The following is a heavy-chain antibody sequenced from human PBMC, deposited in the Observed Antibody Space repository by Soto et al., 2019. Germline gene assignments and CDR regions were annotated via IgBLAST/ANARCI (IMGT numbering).Heavy chain of an antibody. CDR2: IGTAGDT. V-gene: IGHV3-13*01. D-gene: IGHD4-17*01. Sequence: PGGSLRLSCAASGFTFSSYDMHWVRQATGKGLEWVSAIGTAGDTYYPGSVKGRFTISRENAKNSLYLQMNSLRAEDTAVYYCGRVDATTVTSTRYYYYGMDVWGQGTTVTVSS. CDR1: GFTFSSYD. CDR3: GRVDATTVTSTRYYYYGMDV. J-gene: IGHJ6*02.